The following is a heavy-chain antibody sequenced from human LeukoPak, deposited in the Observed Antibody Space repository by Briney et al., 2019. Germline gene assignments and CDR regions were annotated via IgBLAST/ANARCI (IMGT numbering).Heavy chain of an antibody. CDR3: AKMHGYFDY. CDR1: GLTFSNYG. J-gene: IGHJ4*02. Sequence: GGPLRLSCEASGLTFSNYGMSWVRQAPGKGLQWVSAITGDGTTTYYADSVKGRFTISRDNSKNMLYLQMSSLRAEDTAVYYCAKMHGYFDYWGQGALVPVSS. CDR2: ITGDGTTT. V-gene: IGHV3-23*01.